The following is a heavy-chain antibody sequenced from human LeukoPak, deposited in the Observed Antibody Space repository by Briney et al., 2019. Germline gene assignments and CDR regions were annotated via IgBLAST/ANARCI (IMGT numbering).Heavy chain of an antibody. CDR2: IYPKNGKT. V-gene: IGHV1-8*01. CDR1: GYIFTSYD. CDR3: ARKLSGYSSGWYPDY. J-gene: IGHJ4*01. Sequence: ASVKVSCKAPGYIFTSYDINWVRQAPGQGLEWVGWIYPKNGKTGYAEKFQGRVTLTTDMSTNTAYMEMDNLTSDDTAVYFCARKLSGYSSGWYPDYWGHGSLVIVSS. D-gene: IGHD6-19*01.